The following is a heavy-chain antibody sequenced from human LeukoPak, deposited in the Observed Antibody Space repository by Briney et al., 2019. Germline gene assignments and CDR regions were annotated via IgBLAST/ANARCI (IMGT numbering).Heavy chain of an antibody. CDR1: GYTFTGYY. Sequence: ASVKVSCKASGYTFTGYYMHWVRQAPGQGLEWMGWINPNSGGTNYAQKFQGWVTMTRDTSISTAYMELSRLRSDDTAVYYWARGAPITMVRGVVHYYYMDVWGKGTTVTVSS. CDR2: INPNSGGT. J-gene: IGHJ6*03. D-gene: IGHD3-10*01. V-gene: IGHV1-2*04. CDR3: ARGAPITMVRGVVHYYYMDV.